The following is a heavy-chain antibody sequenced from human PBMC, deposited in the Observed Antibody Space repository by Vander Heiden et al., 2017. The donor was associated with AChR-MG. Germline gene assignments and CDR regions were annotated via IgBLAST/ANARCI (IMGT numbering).Heavy chain of an antibody. D-gene: IGHD6-13*01. Sequence: QVQLQQWGAGLLKPSETLSLTCAVYGGSFSGYYWSWIRQPPGKGLEWIGEINHSGSTNYNPSLKSRVTISVDTSKNQFSLKLSSVTAAETAVYYCARGYIAAADNYYYYGMDVWGQGTTVTVSS. V-gene: IGHV4-34*01. CDR1: GGSFSGYY. CDR2: INHSGST. CDR3: ARGYIAAADNYYYYGMDV. J-gene: IGHJ6*02.